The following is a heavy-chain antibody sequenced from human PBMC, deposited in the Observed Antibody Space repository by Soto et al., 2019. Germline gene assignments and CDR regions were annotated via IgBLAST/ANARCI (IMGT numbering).Heavy chain of an antibody. CDR2: IWYDGTQK. CDR1: GFTFNTYS. V-gene: IGHV3-33*01. D-gene: IGHD4-17*01. J-gene: IGHJ4*02. CDR3: ARAGGTTVTGLWHFDS. Sequence: QVQLEESGGGVVRPGRSLRLSCEASGFTFNTYSMHWVRQPPGKGLEWLAAIWYDGTQKYYADSVKGRFIISRDNSKKKLYLEMNSLRAEDTAVYYCARAGGTTVTGLWHFDSWGQGTLVTVSS.